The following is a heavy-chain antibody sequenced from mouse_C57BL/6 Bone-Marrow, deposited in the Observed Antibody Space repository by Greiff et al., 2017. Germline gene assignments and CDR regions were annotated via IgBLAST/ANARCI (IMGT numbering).Heavy chain of an antibody. D-gene: IGHD1-3*01. CDR3: ARYLYPKGFAY. CDR2: IRNKANGYTT. Sequence: EVMLVESGGGLVQPGGSLSFSCAASGFTFTDYYMSWVRQPPGKALAWLGFIRNKANGYTTEYSASVKGRFTISRDNSQSIHYLQMNALRAEDSATYYYARYLYPKGFAYWGQGTLVTVSA. J-gene: IGHJ3*01. V-gene: IGHV7-3*01. CDR1: GFTFTDYY.